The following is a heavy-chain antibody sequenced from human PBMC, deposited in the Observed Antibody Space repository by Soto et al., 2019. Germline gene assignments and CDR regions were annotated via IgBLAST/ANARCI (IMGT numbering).Heavy chain of an antibody. Sequence: ETLSLTCTVSCGSISSSSYYWGWIRQPPGKGLEWIGSIYYGGSTYYNPSLKSRVTISVDTSRNQFSLKLTSVTAADTGVYYCASSSPFHYWGPGILVTVS. CDR2: IYYGGST. D-gene: IGHD6-6*01. CDR3: ASSSPFHY. CDR1: CGSISSSSYY. V-gene: IGHV4-39*01. J-gene: IGHJ4*02.